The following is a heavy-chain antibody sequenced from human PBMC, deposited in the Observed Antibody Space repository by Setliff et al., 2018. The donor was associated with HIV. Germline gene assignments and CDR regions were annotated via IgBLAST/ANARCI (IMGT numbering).Heavy chain of an antibody. V-gene: IGHV1-46*01. Sequence: ASVKVSCKTSGYTFTNYYVNWVRQAPGQGLEWMGIINCENGDTTYAQNFKDRVTVTRDTSTSTVYMDLSSLRPEDTAVDYCARETQTGTGSYLNWGQGTLVTVSS. D-gene: IGHD3-10*01. J-gene: IGHJ4*02. CDR2: INCENGDT. CDR1: GYTFTNYY. CDR3: ARETQTGTGSYLN.